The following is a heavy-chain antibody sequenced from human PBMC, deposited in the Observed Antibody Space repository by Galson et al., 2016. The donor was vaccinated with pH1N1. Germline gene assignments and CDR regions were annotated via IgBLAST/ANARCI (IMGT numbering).Heavy chain of an antibody. D-gene: IGHD5-12*01. J-gene: IGHJ6*03. V-gene: IGHV5-51*01. CDR2: IYADDSDT. CDR1: GLDFKTSW. CDR3: ARHVALDPPVDCYHTDV. Sequence: QSGAEVTKPGESLKISCKDSGLDFKTSWIGWVRQMPGQGLEWMGNIYADDSDTRYSPSFQGQVSISVDKSIRTAYLQWNSLKASDTAMYYCARHVALDPPVDCYHTDVGGQGTPVTVSS.